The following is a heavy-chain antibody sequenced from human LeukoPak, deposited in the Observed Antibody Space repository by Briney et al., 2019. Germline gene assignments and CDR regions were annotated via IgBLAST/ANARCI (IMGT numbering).Heavy chain of an antibody. CDR2: IYYSGST. J-gene: IGHJ5*02. V-gene: IGHV4-59*01. D-gene: IGHD3-3*01. Sequence: PSETLSLTCTVSGGSISSYYWSWIRQPPGKGLEWIGYIYYSGSTNYNPYLKSRVTISVDTYKNQFSLKLSSVTAADTAVYYCARDNRRYYAFWSGYNYNWFDPWGQGTMVTVSS. CDR1: GGSISSYY. CDR3: ARDNRRYYAFWSGYNYNWFDP.